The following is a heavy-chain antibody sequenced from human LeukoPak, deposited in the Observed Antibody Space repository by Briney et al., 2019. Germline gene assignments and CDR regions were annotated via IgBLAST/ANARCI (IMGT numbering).Heavy chain of an antibody. D-gene: IGHD5-12*01. Sequence: ASVKVSCKGSGYTFTSYYMDWVGQARGQGVEWMGVINPSGGSTSYAQKFQGRLTMTPHTSTSTLYMELTSLRSEDTAVYYCARGRVGYDFDYSGQGTLVTVSS. CDR3: ARGRVGYDFDY. V-gene: IGHV1-46*01. CDR2: INPSGGST. CDR1: GYTFTSYY. J-gene: IGHJ4*02.